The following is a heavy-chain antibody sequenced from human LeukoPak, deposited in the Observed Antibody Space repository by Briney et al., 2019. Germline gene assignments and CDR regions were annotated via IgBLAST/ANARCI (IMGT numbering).Heavy chain of an antibody. J-gene: IGHJ4*02. CDR1: GFTFSSYA. Sequence: PGGSLRLSCAASGFTFSSYAMHWVRQAPGKGLEWVAVISYDGSNKYYADSVKGRFTISRDNSKNTLYLQMNSLRAEDTAVYYCARDHDVLTGYYNEWNPFDYWGQGTLVTVSS. CDR3: ARDHDVLTGYYNEWNPFDY. D-gene: IGHD3-9*01. V-gene: IGHV3-30*04. CDR2: ISYDGSNK.